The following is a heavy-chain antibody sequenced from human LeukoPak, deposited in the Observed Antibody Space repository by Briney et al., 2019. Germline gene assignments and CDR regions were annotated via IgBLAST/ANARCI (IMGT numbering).Heavy chain of an antibody. Sequence: NASETLSLTCTVSGGSISSYYWSWVRQPAGKGLEWIGRIYTSGSNNYNPSLKSRVTMSVDTSKNQFSLKLNSVTAADTAVYYCARQSQYSGYQAPDYWGQGTLVTVSS. V-gene: IGHV4-4*07. J-gene: IGHJ4*02. CDR1: GGSISSYY. D-gene: IGHD5-12*01. CDR3: ARQSQYSGYQAPDY. CDR2: IYTSGSN.